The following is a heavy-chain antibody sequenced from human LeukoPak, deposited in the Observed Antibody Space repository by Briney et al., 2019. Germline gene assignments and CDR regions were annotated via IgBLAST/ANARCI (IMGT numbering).Heavy chain of an antibody. J-gene: IGHJ4*02. D-gene: IGHD7-27*01. CDR3: ARDKNWDLEY. CDR2: ISTYNGNT. CDR1: GYTFTSYG. V-gene: IGHV1-18*01. Sequence: ASVKVSCTTSGYTFTSYGISWMRQAPGQGLEWMGWISTYNGNTNYAQNLQGGVTMTTDTSTSTAYMELRSLKSDDTAVYYCARDKNWDLEYWGQGTLVTVSS.